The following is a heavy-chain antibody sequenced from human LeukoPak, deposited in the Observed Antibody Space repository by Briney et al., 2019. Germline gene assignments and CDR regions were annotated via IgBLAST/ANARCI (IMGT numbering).Heavy chain of an antibody. CDR2: ISSSSSYI. Sequence: GGSLRLSCAASGFTFSSYGMHWVRQAPGKGLEWVSSISSSSSYIYYADSVKGRFTISRDNAKNSLYLQMNSLRAEGTAVYYCARLIAAAGTSWFDPWGQGTLVTVSS. CDR3: ARLIAAAGTSWFDP. D-gene: IGHD6-13*01. V-gene: IGHV3-21*01. J-gene: IGHJ5*02. CDR1: GFTFSSYG.